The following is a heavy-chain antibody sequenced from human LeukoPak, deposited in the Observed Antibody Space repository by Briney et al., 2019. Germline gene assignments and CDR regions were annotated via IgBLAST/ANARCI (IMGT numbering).Heavy chain of an antibody. J-gene: IGHJ5*02. Sequence: AETLSLTCTVSGGSISSYYWSWIRQPPGKGLEWIGYIYYSGSTNYNPSLKSRVTISVDTSKNQFSLKLSSVTAADTAVYYCARGGTSFTRKGGWFDPWGQGTLVTVSS. CDR1: GGSISSYY. D-gene: IGHD2-2*01. V-gene: IGHV4-59*01. CDR3: ARGGTSFTRKGGWFDP. CDR2: IYYSGST.